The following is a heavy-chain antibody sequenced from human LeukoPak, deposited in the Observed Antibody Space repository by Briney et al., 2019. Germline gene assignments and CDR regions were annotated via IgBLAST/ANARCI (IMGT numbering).Heavy chain of an antibody. J-gene: IGHJ6*03. V-gene: IGHV1-2*02. CDR1: GYTFTGYY. CDR2: INPNSGGT. CDR3: ARSGWFGELLFYYYYMDV. Sequence: ASVKVSCKASGYTFTGYYIHWVRQAPGQGLEWMGWINPNSGGTNYAQKFQGRVTITRNTSISTAYMELSSLRSEDTAVYYCARSGWFGELLFYYYYMDVWGKGTTVTVSS. D-gene: IGHD3-10*01.